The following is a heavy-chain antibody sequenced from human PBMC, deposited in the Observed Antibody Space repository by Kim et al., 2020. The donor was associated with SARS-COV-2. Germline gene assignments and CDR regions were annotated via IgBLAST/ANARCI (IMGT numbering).Heavy chain of an antibody. D-gene: IGHD2-2*01. V-gene: IGHV3-23*01. Sequence: GGSLRLSCAVSGFTFSSYAMNWVRQAPGKGLEWVSIISGSGGNTYYADSVKGRFTITRDNSRNTLYLQINSLRAEDTAVYYCAKDGPRGCTSASCSSPDVWGQGTTVTVSS. CDR2: ISGSGGNT. CDR1: GFTFSSYA. CDR3: AKDGPRGCTSASCSSPDV. J-gene: IGHJ6*02.